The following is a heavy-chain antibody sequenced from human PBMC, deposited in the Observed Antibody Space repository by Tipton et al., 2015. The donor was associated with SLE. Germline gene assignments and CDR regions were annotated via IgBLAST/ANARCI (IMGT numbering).Heavy chain of an antibody. V-gene: IGHV4-59*12. CDR2: IYYSGST. Sequence: TLSLTCTVSGGSISRYYWSWIRQPPGKGLEWIGYIYYSGSTNYNPSLKSRVTISVDTSKNQFSLKLSSVTAADTAVYYCARGGGPVDIVATDFDYWGQGTLVTVSS. CDR3: ARGGGPVDIVATDFDY. CDR1: GGSISRYY. D-gene: IGHD5-12*01. J-gene: IGHJ4*02.